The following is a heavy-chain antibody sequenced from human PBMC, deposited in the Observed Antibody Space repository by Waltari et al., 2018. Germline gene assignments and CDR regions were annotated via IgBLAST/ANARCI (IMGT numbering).Heavy chain of an antibody. Sequence: QVQLQESGPGLVKPSETLSLTCTVSGGSISSHHWSWIRQPPGKGLEWIGYIYYSGSTNYNPSLKSRVTISVDTSKNQFSLKLSSVTAADTAVYYCASAASYDSSGYYYYYWGQGTLVTVSS. CDR2: IYYSGST. CDR3: ASAASYDSSGYYYYY. V-gene: IGHV4-59*11. J-gene: IGHJ4*02. D-gene: IGHD3-22*01. CDR1: GGSISSHH.